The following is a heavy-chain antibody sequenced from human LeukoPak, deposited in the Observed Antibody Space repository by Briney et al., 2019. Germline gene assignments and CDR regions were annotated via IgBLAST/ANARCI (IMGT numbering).Heavy chain of an antibody. D-gene: IGHD3-10*01. J-gene: IGHJ4*02. CDR1: GYTFTSYG. Sequence: VASVKVSCKASGYTFTSYGNSWVRQAPGQGLEWMGWISAYNGNTNYAQKLQGRVTMTTDTSTNTAYMELRSLRSDDTAVYYCARATYYYGSGSRTFDYWGQGTLVTVSS. CDR2: ISAYNGNT. V-gene: IGHV1-18*01. CDR3: ARATYYYGSGSRTFDY.